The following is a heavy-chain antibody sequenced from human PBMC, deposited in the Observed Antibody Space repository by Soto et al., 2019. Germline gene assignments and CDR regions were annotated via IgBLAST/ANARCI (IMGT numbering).Heavy chain of an antibody. V-gene: IGHV3-23*01. CDR3: ARDREYSSSSDGMDV. CDR1: GFAFGNYP. Sequence: GGSLRLSCVASGFAFGNYPMAWVRQTPGKGPQWISTISGSGGMTDYEDSVRGRFTVSIDHSKDTVHLQMTSLRAEDTAVYYCARDREYSSSSDGMDVWGQGTTVTVSS. J-gene: IGHJ6*02. CDR2: ISGSGGMT. D-gene: IGHD6-6*01.